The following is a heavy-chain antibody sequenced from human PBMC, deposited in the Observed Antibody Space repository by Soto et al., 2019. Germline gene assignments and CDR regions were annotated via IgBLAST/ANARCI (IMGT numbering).Heavy chain of an antibody. D-gene: IGHD6-19*01. CDR1: GFTFSSYG. Sequence: GALRLSCAASGFTFSSYGMHWVRQAPGKGLEWVAVISYDGSNKYYADSVKGRFTISRDNSKNTLYLQMNSLRAEDTAVYYCAKGYSSGWFPPYYFDYWGQGTLVTVSS. V-gene: IGHV3-30*18. CDR2: ISYDGSNK. CDR3: AKGYSSGWFPPYYFDY. J-gene: IGHJ4*02.